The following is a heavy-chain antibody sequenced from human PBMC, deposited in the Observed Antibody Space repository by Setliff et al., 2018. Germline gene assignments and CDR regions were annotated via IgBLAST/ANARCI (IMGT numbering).Heavy chain of an antibody. CDR3: ARAPRLEWILPTFDY. Sequence: GASVKVSCKAVGYTFLSYGLSWVRQAPGQGLEWMGWISAYTGKTDYAQNFQGRVTMTTDTSTNTAYLELRSLRYDDTAVYFCARAPRLEWILPTFDYWGQGTPVTAS. V-gene: IGHV1-18*01. D-gene: IGHD3-3*01. J-gene: IGHJ4*02. CDR1: GYTFLSYG. CDR2: ISAYTGKT.